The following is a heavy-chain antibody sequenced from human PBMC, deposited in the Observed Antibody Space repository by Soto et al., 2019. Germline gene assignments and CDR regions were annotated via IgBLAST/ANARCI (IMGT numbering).Heavy chain of an antibody. J-gene: IGHJ4*02. D-gene: IGHD6-19*01. CDR2: INPKNGAT. V-gene: IGHV1-2*04. CDR1: GYSFTGYS. CDR3: AREPFEPGIAVAGYYFDY. Sequence: ASVKVSCKASGYSFTGYSMHWVRQAPGQGLEWMGWINPKNGATNYARKFQGWVTMIRDTSISTVYMKLSSVTAADTAVYYCAREPFEPGIAVAGYYFDYWGQGTLVTVSS.